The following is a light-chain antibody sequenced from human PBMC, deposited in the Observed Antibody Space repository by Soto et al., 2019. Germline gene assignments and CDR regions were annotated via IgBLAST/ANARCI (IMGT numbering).Light chain of an antibody. CDR2: EDN. J-gene: IGLJ1*01. CDR1: SGSIASNY. CDR3: QSYDSSNYV. V-gene: IGLV6-57*01. Sequence: FMLTQPHSVSESPGKTVTISCTRSSGSIASNYVQWYQQRPGSSPTTVIYEDNQRPSGVPDRFSGSIDSSSNSASLTISGLKTEDEADYYCQSYDSSNYVFGTGTKLIVL.